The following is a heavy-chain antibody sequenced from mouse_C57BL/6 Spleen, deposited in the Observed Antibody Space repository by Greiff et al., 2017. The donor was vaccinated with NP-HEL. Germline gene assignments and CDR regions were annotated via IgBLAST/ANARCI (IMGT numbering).Heavy chain of an antibody. J-gene: IGHJ2*01. Sequence: EVKLMESEGGLVQPGSSMKLSCTASGFTFSDYYMAWVRQVPEKGLEWVANINYDGSSTYYLDSLKSRFIISRDNAKNILYLQMSSLKSEDTATYYCARRDGYLYFDYWGQGTTLTVSS. CDR1: GFTFSDYY. CDR3: ARRDGYLYFDY. D-gene: IGHD2-3*01. CDR2: INYDGSST. V-gene: IGHV5-16*01.